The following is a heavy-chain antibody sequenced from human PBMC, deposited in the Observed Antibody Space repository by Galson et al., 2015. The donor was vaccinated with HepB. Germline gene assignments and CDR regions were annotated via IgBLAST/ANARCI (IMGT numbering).Heavy chain of an antibody. D-gene: IGHD5-24*01. Sequence: ETLSLTCAVYGGSFSGYYWSWIRQPPGKGLEWIGEINHSGSTNYNPSLKSRVTISVDTSKNQFSLKLSSVTAADTAVYYCARAKGWLQPDAFDIWGQGTMVTVSS. CDR2: INHSGST. J-gene: IGHJ3*02. CDR3: ARAKGWLQPDAFDI. V-gene: IGHV4-34*01. CDR1: GGSFSGYY.